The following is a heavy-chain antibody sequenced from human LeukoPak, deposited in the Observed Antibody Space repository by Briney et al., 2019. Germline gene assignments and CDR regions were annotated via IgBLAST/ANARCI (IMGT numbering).Heavy chain of an antibody. V-gene: IGHV4-34*01. D-gene: IGHD3-10*01. Sequence: SETLSLTCAVYGGSFSGYYWSWIRQPPGKGLEWIGEINHSGSTNYNPSLKSRVTISVDTSKNQFSLKLSSVTAADTAVYYCARLGGLLWFAYPRAYYFDYWGQGTLVTVSS. J-gene: IGHJ4*02. CDR1: GGSFSGYY. CDR2: INHSGST. CDR3: ARLGGLLWFAYPRAYYFDY.